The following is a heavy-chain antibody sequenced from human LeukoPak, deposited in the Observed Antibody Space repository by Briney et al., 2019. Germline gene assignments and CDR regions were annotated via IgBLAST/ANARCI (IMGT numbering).Heavy chain of an antibody. D-gene: IGHD3-22*01. V-gene: IGHV4-4*07. J-gene: IGHJ4*02. CDR3: ARGRYYYDSSGYWD. Sequence: KPSETLSLTCTVSGGSISSYYWSWIRQPAGKGLEWIGRIYTSGSTNYNPSLKSRVTMSVDTSKNQFSLKLSSVTAADTAVYYCARGRYYYDSSGYWDWGQGTLVTVSS. CDR1: GGSISSYY. CDR2: IYTSGST.